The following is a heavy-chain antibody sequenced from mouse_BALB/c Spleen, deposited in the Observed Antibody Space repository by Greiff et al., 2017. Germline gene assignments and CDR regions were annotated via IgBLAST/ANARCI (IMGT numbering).Heavy chain of an antibody. CDR1: GFNIKDTY. CDR2: IDPANGNT. Sequence: VHVKQSGAELVKPGASVKLSCTASGFNIKDTYMHWVKQRPEQGLEWIGRIDPANGNTKYDPKFQGKATITADTSSNTAYLQLSSLTSEDTAVYYCARVRGNYGDYWGQGTTLTVSS. CDR3: ARVRGNYGDY. D-gene: IGHD2-1*01. J-gene: IGHJ2*01. V-gene: IGHV14-3*02.